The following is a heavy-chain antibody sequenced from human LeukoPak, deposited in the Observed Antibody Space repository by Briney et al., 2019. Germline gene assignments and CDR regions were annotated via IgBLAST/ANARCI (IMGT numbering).Heavy chain of an antibody. D-gene: IGHD3-10*01. J-gene: IGHJ3*02. CDR3: ARDQIVGGYGSGGAFDI. CDR1: GGSISSGSYY. Sequence: SETLSLTCTVSGGSISSGSYYWSWIRQPAGKGLEWIGRIYTSGSTNYNPSLKSRVTISVDTSKNQFSLKLSSVTAADTAVYYCARDQIVGGYGSGGAFDIWGQGTMVTVSS. V-gene: IGHV4-61*02. CDR2: IYTSGST.